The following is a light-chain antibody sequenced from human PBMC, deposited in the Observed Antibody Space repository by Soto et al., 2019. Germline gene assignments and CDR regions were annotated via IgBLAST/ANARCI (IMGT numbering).Light chain of an antibody. CDR3: QTWGTGIWV. J-gene: IGLJ3*02. CDR2: LNSDGSH. V-gene: IGLV4-69*01. CDR1: SGHSSYA. Sequence: QAVVTQSPSASASLGASVKLTCTLSSGHSSYAIAWHQQQPEKGPRYLMKLNSDGSHSKGDGIPDRFSGSSSGAERYLTISSPQSEDEADYYCQTWGTGIWVFGGGTKVTVL.